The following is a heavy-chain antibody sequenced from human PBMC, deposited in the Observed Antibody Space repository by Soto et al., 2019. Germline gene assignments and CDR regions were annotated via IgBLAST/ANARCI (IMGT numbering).Heavy chain of an antibody. CDR2: IYSGGST. V-gene: IGHV3-53*01. CDR1: GFTVSSNY. Sequence: EVQLVESGGGLIQPGGSPRLSCAASGFTVSSNYMSWVRQAPGKGLEWVSVIYSGGSTYYADSVKGRFTISRDNSKNTVHLQMNSLRAEDTAVYYCAREWELPNYYGMDVWGQGTTVTVSS. CDR3: AREWELPNYYGMDV. D-gene: IGHD1-26*01. J-gene: IGHJ6*02.